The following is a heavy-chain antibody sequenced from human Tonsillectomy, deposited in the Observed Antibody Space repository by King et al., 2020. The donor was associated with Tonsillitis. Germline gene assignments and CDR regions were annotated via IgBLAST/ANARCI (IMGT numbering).Heavy chain of an antibody. D-gene: IGHD3-3*01. CDR2: IYISGSS. CDR3: ARGELTVLAGVPSDVFDI. Sequence: VQLQESGPGLVKPSQTLSLTCTVSGGSISSGSYNWGWIRQSAGKGLEWIGRIYISGSSNYNPSFKSRVTISVDTSKNQFSLQLSSVTAADTAVYFCARGELTVLAGVPSDVFDIWGQGIVVSVSS. CDR1: GGSISSGSYN. V-gene: IGHV4-61*02. J-gene: IGHJ3*02.